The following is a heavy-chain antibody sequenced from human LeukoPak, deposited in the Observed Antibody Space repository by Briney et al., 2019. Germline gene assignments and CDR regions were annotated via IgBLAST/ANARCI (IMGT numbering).Heavy chain of an antibody. V-gene: IGHV1-46*01. D-gene: IGHD2-15*01. Sequence: ASVKVSCKASGYTFTNYHMHWVRQAPGQGLEWMGIINPGGASTSYAQNFQGRVTMTRDTSTSTVYMDLSSLRSEDTAVYFCARGRCSGGTCFDYWGQGTLVTVSS. J-gene: IGHJ4*02. CDR1: GYTFTNYH. CDR3: ARGRCSGGTCFDY. CDR2: INPGGAST.